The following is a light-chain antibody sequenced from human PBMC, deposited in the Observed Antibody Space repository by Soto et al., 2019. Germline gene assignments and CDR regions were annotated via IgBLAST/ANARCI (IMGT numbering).Light chain of an antibody. J-gene: IGLJ2*01. CDR1: TNDIASHYT. V-gene: IGLV2-14*01. CDR3: SSYRSRDTPVV. Sequence: QSALTQPASVSGSPGQSITIPCTGTTNDIASHYTVSWYQQRPGKAPKLIIYDVTDRPSGVSNRLSGSKSGITASLTVSGLQAEDEGDYYCSSYRSRDTPVVFGGGTKLTVL. CDR2: DVT.